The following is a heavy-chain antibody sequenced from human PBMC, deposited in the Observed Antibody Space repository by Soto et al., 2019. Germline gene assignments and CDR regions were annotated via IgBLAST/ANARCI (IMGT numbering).Heavy chain of an antibody. Sequence: GGSLRLSCAASGFTFSSYAMSWVRQAPGKGLEWVSAISGSGGSTYYADSVKGRFTISRDNSKNTLYLQMNSLRAEDTAVYYCAKELAVGYSSGWYVRTHYFDYWGQGTLVTVSS. D-gene: IGHD6-19*01. CDR1: GFTFSSYA. CDR2: ISGSGGST. CDR3: AKELAVGYSSGWYVRTHYFDY. V-gene: IGHV3-23*01. J-gene: IGHJ4*02.